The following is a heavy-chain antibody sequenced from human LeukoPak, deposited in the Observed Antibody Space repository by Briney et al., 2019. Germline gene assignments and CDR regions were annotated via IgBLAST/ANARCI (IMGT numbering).Heavy chain of an antibody. CDR1: GFTFSNYA. CDR2: IKQDGSEK. CDR3: ARELRTSLDY. V-gene: IGHV3-7*01. J-gene: IGHJ4*02. Sequence: SGGSLRLSCAASGFTFSNYAMSWVRQAPGKGLEWVANIKQDGSEKYYVDSVKGRFTISRDNAKNSLYLQMNSLRAEDTAVYYCARELRTSLDYWGQGTLVTVSS. D-gene: IGHD1-14*01.